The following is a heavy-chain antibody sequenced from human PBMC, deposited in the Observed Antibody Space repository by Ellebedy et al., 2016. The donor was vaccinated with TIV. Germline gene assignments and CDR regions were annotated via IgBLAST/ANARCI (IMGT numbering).Heavy chain of an antibody. J-gene: IGHJ3*02. CDR2: IIPIFGTA. CDR1: GGTFSSYA. D-gene: IGHD3-22*01. CDR3: ARVFVGDSRAFDI. Sequence: ASVKVSCKASGGTFSSYAISWVRQAPGQGLEWMGGIIPIFGTANYAQKFQGRVTITADESTSTAYMELSSLRSEDTAVYYCARVFVGDSRAFDIWGQGTMVTVSS. V-gene: IGHV1-69*13.